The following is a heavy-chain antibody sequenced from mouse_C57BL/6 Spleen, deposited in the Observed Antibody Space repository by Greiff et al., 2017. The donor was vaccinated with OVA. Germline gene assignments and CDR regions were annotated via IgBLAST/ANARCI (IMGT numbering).Heavy chain of an antibody. CDR3: AREEYDYDGAWFAY. CDR1: GYTFTSYW. D-gene: IGHD2-4*01. CDR2: IDPSDSET. J-gene: IGHJ3*01. V-gene: IGHV1-52*01. Sequence: QVQLKQPGAELVRPGSSVKLSCKASGYTFTSYWMHLVKQRPIQGLEWIGNIDPSDSETHYNPKFKDKATLTVDKSSSTAYMQLSSLTSEDSAVYYCAREEYDYDGAWFAYWGQGTLVTVSA.